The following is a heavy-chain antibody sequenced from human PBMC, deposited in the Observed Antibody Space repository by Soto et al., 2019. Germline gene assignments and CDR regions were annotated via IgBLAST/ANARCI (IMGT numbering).Heavy chain of an antibody. CDR2: INHSGST. D-gene: IGHD5-12*01. J-gene: IGHJ4*02. CDR3: ASTYPWLRYYER. CDR1: GGSFSGYY. V-gene: IGHV4-34*01. Sequence: QVQLQQGGAGLLKPSETLSLTCAVYGGSFSGYYWSWIRQPPGKGLEWIGEINHSGSTNYNPSLKSRGTISVDTSKNQFSLKLSSVTAADTAVYYCASTYPWLRYYERWGQGTLVTVSS.